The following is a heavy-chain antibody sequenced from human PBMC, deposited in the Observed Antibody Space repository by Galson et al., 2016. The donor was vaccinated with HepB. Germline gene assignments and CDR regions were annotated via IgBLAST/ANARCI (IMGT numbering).Heavy chain of an antibody. CDR1: GGTFNTHA. CDR3: ARDAVAVAGTLHFYFYGMDV. V-gene: IGHV1-69*04. D-gene: IGHD6-19*01. CDR2: IVPILGMS. J-gene: IGHJ6*02. Sequence: SVKVSCKASGGTFNTHAISWVRQAPGQGLEWMGRIVPILGMSNYAQKFQGRVTITADKSTSTVYMELSSLRSEDTAVYYCARDAVAVAGTLHFYFYGMDVWGQGTTVTVSS.